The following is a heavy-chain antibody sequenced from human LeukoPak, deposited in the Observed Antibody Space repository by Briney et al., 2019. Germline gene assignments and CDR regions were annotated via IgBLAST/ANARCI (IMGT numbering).Heavy chain of an antibody. V-gene: IGHV3-23*01. CDR2: ISGSGGST. J-gene: IGHJ3*02. D-gene: IGHD3-16*01. Sequence: GGSLRLSCAASGFTFSSYAMSWVRQAPGKGLEWVSAISGSGGSTYYADSVKGRFTISRDNSKNTLYLQMNSLRAEDTAVYYCARPALGGFRPFGAFDIWGQGTMVTVSS. CDR1: GFTFSSYA. CDR3: ARPALGGFRPFGAFDI.